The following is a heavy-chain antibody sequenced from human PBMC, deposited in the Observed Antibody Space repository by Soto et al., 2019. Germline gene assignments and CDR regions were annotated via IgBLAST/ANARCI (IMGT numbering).Heavy chain of an antibody. Sequence: GASVKVSCKASGGTFSSYTISWVRQAPGQGLEWMGRIIPILGIANYAQKFQGRVTITADKSTSTAYMELSSLRSEDTAVYYCAREMGGPPPGMDVWGQGTTVTFSS. V-gene: IGHV1-69*04. J-gene: IGHJ6*02. CDR3: AREMGGPPPGMDV. D-gene: IGHD1-26*01. CDR1: GGTFSSYT. CDR2: IIPILGIA.